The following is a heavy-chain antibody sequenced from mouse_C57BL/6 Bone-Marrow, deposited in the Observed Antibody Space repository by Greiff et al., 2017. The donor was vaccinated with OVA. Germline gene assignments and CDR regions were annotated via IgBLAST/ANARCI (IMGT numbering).Heavy chain of an antibody. Sequence: VQLQQPGAELVRPGSSVKLSCKASGYTFTSYWMDWVKQRPGQGLEWIGNIYPSDSETHYNQKFKDKATLTVDKSSSTAYMQLSSLTSEDSAVYYCAREGSWTCNYFDYWGPGTTLTVSS. CDR2: IYPSDSET. CDR1: GYTFTSYW. V-gene: IGHV1-61*01. CDR3: AREGSWTCNYFDY. J-gene: IGHJ2*01.